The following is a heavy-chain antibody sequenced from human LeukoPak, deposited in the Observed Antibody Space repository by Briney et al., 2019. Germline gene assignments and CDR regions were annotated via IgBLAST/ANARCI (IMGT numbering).Heavy chain of an antibody. D-gene: IGHD2-21*02. CDR3: ARGYGGDGVDY. CDR1: GVSISSGGYY. V-gene: IGHV4-31*03. J-gene: IGHJ4*02. Sequence: SETLSLTCTVSGVSISSGGYYWRWIRQHPGKGLEWIGYIYYSGGTYYNPSLKSGVTISVDTSKNQFSLKLSSVTAADTAVYYCARGYGGDGVDYWGQGTLVTVSS. CDR2: IYYSGGT.